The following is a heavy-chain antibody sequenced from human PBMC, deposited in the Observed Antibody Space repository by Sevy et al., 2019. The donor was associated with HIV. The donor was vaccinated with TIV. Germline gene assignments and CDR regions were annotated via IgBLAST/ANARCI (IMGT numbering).Heavy chain of an antibody. CDR1: GGSITNYY. CDR2: IHSSGNT. D-gene: IGHD2-8*01. Sequence: SETLSLTCTVSGGSITNYYWGWIRQPPGMRLEWIGYIHSSGNTNSNPSLKSRVTISVDTSKNQFSLNLNSVTAADTAVYYCARNMGYGTSFDYWGQGTLVTVS. CDR3: ARNMGYGTSFDY. V-gene: IGHV4-59*13. J-gene: IGHJ4*02.